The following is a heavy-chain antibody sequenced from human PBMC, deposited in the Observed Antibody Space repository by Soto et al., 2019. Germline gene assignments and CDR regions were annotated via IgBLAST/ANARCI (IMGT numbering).Heavy chain of an antibody. J-gene: IGHJ4*02. CDR1: GDSVSSNSAA. V-gene: IGHV6-1*01. Sequence: PSQTLSLTCGISGDSVSSNSAAWNWLRQSPSRGLEWLGRTYYRSKWYNDYAVSAESRITINPDTSKNHFPLQLNFVTPEDTAVYFCARGEQYSGRIFDYWGQGTLVTVSS. CDR2: TYYRSKWYN. D-gene: IGHD1-26*01. CDR3: ARGEQYSGRIFDY.